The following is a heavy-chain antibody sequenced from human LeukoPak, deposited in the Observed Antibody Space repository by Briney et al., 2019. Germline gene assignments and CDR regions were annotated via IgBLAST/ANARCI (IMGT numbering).Heavy chain of an antibody. Sequence: GGSLRLSCAASGFTFSSYAMHWVRQAPGKGLEWVAVISYDGSNKYYADSVKGRFTISRDNSKNTLYLQMNSLRAEDTAVYYCARDRDPYYYYYYMDVWGKGTTVTVSS. CDR3: ARDRDPYYYYYYMDV. CDR2: ISYDGSNK. V-gene: IGHV3-30-3*01. CDR1: GFTFSSYA. J-gene: IGHJ6*03.